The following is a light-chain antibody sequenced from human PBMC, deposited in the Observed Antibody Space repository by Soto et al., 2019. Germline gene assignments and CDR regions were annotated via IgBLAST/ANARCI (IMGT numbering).Light chain of an antibody. CDR3: QQRSGWPT. J-gene: IGKJ1*01. Sequence: DIQMTQSPSSLSASVGDRVTITCRASQSISYYLNWYQQQPGKAPKLLIYAASGLQDGVPSRFSGSGAGTDFTLTISSLQPEDFATYYCQQRSGWPTFGKGTKVDIK. CDR2: AAS. V-gene: IGKV1-39*01. CDR1: QSISYY.